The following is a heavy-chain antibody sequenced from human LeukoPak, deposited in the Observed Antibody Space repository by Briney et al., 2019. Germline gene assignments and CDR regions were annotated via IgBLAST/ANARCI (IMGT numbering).Heavy chain of an antibody. CDR3: ARVRGMIVVARRLYFDF. CDR2: IYTSGST. J-gene: IGHJ4*02. CDR1: GGSISSGSYY. Sequence: SETLSLTCTVSGGSISSGSYYWSWIRQPAGKGLEWIGRIYTSGSTNYNPSLKSRVTISVDTSKNQFSLKLSSVTAADTAVYYCARVRGMIVVARRLYFDFWGQGTLVTVSS. D-gene: IGHD3-22*01. V-gene: IGHV4-61*02.